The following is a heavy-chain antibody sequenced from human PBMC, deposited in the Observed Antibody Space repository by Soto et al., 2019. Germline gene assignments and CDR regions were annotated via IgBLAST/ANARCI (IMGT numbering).Heavy chain of an antibody. J-gene: IGHJ6*02. CDR1: GFSISRYW. V-gene: IGHV3-7*03. CDR3: ARALADGMDV. CDR2: IVQDGTDR. D-gene: IGHD3-3*02. Sequence: PGGSLRLSCEAGSGFSISRYWMAWVRQAPGKGLEWVANIVQDGTDRYYLDSVTGRFTISRDNARNSMYLQMNSLRIEDTAVYSCARALADGMDVWGQGTTVTVSS.